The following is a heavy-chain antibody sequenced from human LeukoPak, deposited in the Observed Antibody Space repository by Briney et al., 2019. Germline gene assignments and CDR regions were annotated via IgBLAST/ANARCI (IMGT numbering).Heavy chain of an antibody. CDR3: ARDKWFGELLHFDY. CDR2: IWYDGSTK. J-gene: IGHJ4*02. CDR1: GFSFSRYG. Sequence: GGSLRLSCAASGFSFSRYGMHWVRQAPGKGLEWVAVIWYDGSTKYYADSVKGRFTISRDNSKNTLYLQMNSLRAEDTAVYYCARDKWFGELLHFDYWGQGTLVTVSS. D-gene: IGHD3-10*01. V-gene: IGHV3-33*01.